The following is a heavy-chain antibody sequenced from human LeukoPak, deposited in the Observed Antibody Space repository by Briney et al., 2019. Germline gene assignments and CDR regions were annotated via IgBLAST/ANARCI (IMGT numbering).Heavy chain of an antibody. J-gene: IGHJ4*02. Sequence: GGSLRLSCAASGFIFSSYTMSWVRQAPGKGLEWVSAISGSGGSTYYADSVKDRFTISRDNSKNTLYLQMDSLRAEDTAVYYCAKSILLTTFDSWGQGTLVTVSS. CDR3: AKSILLTTFDS. D-gene: IGHD4-11*01. V-gene: IGHV3-23*01. CDR2: ISGSGGST. CDR1: GFIFSSYT.